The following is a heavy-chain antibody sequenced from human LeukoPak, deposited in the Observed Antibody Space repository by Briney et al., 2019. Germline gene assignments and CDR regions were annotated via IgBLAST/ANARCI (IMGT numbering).Heavy chain of an antibody. Sequence: GGSLRLSCAASGFTFSNFWMHWVRQAPGKGLVWVALIYGDGSFTRYAGSVKGRFTISRDNAKNTVFLQMDSLRAEDTALYYCVRSLRSADFWGQGTLVTVSS. V-gene: IGHV3-74*01. J-gene: IGHJ4*02. CDR1: GFTFSNFW. CDR3: VRSLRSADF. CDR2: IYGDGSFT.